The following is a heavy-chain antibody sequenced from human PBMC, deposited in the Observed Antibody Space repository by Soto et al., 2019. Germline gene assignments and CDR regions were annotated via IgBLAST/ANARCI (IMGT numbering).Heavy chain of an antibody. CDR1: GFSLSTSGVG. CDR3: AHSDSSSWYDHRSSYFDY. V-gene: IGHV2-5*02. D-gene: IGHD6-13*01. Sequence: QITLKEYGPTLVKPTQTLTLTCTFSGFSLSTSGVGVGWIRQPPGKALEWLALIYWDDDKRYSPSLKSRLTITKDTSKNQVVLTMTNMDPVDTATYYCAHSDSSSWYDHRSSYFDYWGQGTLVTVSS. J-gene: IGHJ4*02. CDR2: IYWDDDK.